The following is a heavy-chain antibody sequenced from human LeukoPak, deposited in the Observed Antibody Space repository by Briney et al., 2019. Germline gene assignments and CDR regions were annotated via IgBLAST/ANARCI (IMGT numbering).Heavy chain of an antibody. CDR1: GYSFTSYW. D-gene: IGHD2-8*01. CDR3: ARLSDCTNGVCYQFDY. Sequence: GESLNISCKGSGYSFTSYWIGWVRQLPGKGLEWMRINYPGDSDTRYSPSFQGQVTISADKSISTAYLQWSSLKASDTAMYYCARLSDCTNGVCYQFDYWGQGTLVTVSS. CDR2: NYPGDSDT. J-gene: IGHJ4*02. V-gene: IGHV5-51*01.